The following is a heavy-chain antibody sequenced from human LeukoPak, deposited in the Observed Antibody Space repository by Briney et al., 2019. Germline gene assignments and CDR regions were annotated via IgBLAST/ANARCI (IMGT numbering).Heavy chain of an antibody. CDR2: IIPIFGTA. CDR1: GGTFSSYA. J-gene: IGHJ4*02. D-gene: IGHD6-19*01. CDR3: ARDITVAGNRFDY. V-gene: IGHV1-69*05. Sequence: ASVKVSCKASGGTFSSYAISWVRQAPGQGLEWMGGIIPIFGTANYAQKFQGRVTITTDESTSTAYMELSSLRSEDTAVYYCARDITVAGNRFDYWGQGTLVTVPS.